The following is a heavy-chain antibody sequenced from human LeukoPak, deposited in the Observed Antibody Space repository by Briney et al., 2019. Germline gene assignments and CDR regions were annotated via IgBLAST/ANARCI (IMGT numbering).Heavy chain of an antibody. J-gene: IGHJ3*02. V-gene: IGHV4-59*08. CDR1: GGSISSYH. Sequence: SETLSLTCTVPGGSISSYHWSWIRQPPGKGLEWIGYIYYTGSTNYNPSFKSRVTISVDTSKNQFSLKLSSVTAADTAVYYCARHTGAHRGAFDIWGQGTMVTVSS. CDR3: ARHTGAHRGAFDI. D-gene: IGHD3-16*02. CDR2: IYYTGST.